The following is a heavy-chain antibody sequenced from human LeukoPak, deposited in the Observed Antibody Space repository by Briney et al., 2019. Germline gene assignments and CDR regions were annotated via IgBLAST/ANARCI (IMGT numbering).Heavy chain of an antibody. D-gene: IGHD4-23*01. CDR1: GCTFTGYY. Sequence: GASVKVSCKATGCTFTGYYMHWVRQAPGQGLEWMGRINPNSGGTNYAQKFQGRVTMTRDTSISTAYMELSRLRSDDTAVYYCARGNRRIYGGNSYYYYYIDVWGTGTTVTVSS. CDR2: INPNSGGT. V-gene: IGHV1-2*02. CDR3: ARGNRRIYGGNSYYYYYIDV. J-gene: IGHJ6*03.